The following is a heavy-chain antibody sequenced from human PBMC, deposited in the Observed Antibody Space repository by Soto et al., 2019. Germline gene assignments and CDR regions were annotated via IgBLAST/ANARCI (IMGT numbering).Heavy chain of an antibody. CDR3: ARRTTLTTLN. CDR1: GFIFSDHW. CDR2: INRDGSST. D-gene: IGHD4-17*01. Sequence: EVQLVESGGGLIQPGGSLRLSCAASGFIFSDHWMLWVRQVPGKGLVWVSRINRDGSSTRYADSVKGRFTISRDNAKNTLYLQMNSLRAEDTAVYYCARRTTLTTLNWGQGTLVTVSS. V-gene: IGHV3-74*01. J-gene: IGHJ4*02.